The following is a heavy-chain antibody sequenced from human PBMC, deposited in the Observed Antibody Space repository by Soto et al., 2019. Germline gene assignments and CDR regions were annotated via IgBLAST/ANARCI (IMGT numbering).Heavy chain of an antibody. V-gene: IGHV4-39*01. CDR2: IYYSGST. CDR1: GGSISSSSYY. D-gene: IGHD3-3*01. J-gene: IGHJ6*02. Sequence: PSETLSLTCTVSGGSISSSSYYWGWIRQPPGKGLEWIGSIYYSGSTYYNPSLKSRVAISVDTSKNQFSLKLSSVTAADTAVYYCARQGYYDFWSGSAAYYYYGMDVWGQGTTVTVSS. CDR3: ARQGYYDFWSGSAAYYYYGMDV.